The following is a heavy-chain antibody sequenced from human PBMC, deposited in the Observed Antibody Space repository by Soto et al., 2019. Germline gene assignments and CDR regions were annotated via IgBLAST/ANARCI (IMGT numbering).Heavy chain of an antibody. J-gene: IGHJ1*01. Sequence: ASVKVSCKASGYTFTSYAMHWVRQAPGQRLEWIGFIISSSGSTSYAQKFQGRVTMTRDTSTSTVYMELSSLRSEDTAVYYCARPNTHCSSTSCYVGEYFQHWGQGTLVTVSS. CDR3: ARPNTHCSSTSCYVGEYFQH. CDR2: IISSSGST. V-gene: IGHV1-46*03. CDR1: GYTFTSYA. D-gene: IGHD2-2*01.